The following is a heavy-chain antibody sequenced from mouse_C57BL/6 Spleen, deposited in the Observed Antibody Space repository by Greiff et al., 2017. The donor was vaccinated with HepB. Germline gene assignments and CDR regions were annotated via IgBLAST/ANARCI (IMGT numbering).Heavy chain of an antibody. J-gene: IGHJ2*01. D-gene: IGHD1-1*02. CDR2: ISGGGGNT. CDR3: ARHNYGISYFDY. Sequence: EVQLVESGGGLVKPGGSLKLSCAASGFTFSSYTMSWVRQTPEKRLEWVATISGGGGNTYYPDSVKGRFTISRDNAKNTLYLQMSSLRSEDTALYYCARHNYGISYFDYWGQGTTLTVSS. V-gene: IGHV5-9*01. CDR1: GFTFSSYT.